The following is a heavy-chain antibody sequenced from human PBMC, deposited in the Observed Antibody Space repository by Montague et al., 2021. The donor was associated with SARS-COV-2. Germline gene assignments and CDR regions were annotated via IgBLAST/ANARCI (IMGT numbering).Heavy chain of an antibody. CDR1: GDSISSSSYN. J-gene: IGHJ4*02. CDR3: TRHVHMTWPEPSPGFDY. D-gene: IGHD1-1*01. Sequence: SETLSLTCTVSGDSISSSSYNWGWICQPPGKGLEWIGSVHYSGRPYYNPSLKSRVTIYVDTSKNQLSLKLSSVTAADTAVYYCTRHVHMTWPEPSPGFDYWGQGTLVTVSS. CDR2: VHYSGRP. V-gene: IGHV4-39*01.